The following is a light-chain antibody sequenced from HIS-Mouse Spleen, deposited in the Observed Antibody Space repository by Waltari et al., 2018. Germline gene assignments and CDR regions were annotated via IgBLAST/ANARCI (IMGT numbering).Light chain of an antibody. CDR1: HIGSKS. Sequence: SYVLTQPPSVSVAPGQTARITCGGNHIGSKSVHWYQQKPGQVPVLVVDDDSDRPSGFPERFSGSNAGNTATLTISRVEAGDEADYYCQVWDSSSDRVFGTGTKVTVL. CDR3: QVWDSSSDRV. V-gene: IGLV3-21*02. CDR2: DDS. J-gene: IGLJ1*01.